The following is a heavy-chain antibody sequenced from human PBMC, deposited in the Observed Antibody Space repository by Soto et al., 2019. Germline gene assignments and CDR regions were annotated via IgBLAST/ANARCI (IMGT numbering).Heavy chain of an antibody. Sequence: SLTWAVSGGSISSSNWWSWVRQPPGKGLEWIGEIYHSGSTNYNPSLKSRVTISVDKSKNQFSLKLSSVTAADTAVYYCARVNDILTGYRDYWLDPWGQGTLITVSS. CDR2: IYHSGST. CDR3: ARVNDILTGYRDYWLDP. J-gene: IGHJ5*02. CDR1: GGSISSSNW. D-gene: IGHD3-9*01. V-gene: IGHV4-4*02.